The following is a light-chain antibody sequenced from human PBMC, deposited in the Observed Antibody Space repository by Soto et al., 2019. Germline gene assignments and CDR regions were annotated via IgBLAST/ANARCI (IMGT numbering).Light chain of an antibody. V-gene: IGLV2-8*01. CDR2: EVT. CDR3: SSYAGSNNV. J-gene: IGLJ1*01. CDR1: SSGVGGYTY. Sequence: LTQLPSAPGSPGQSVTISCTQTSSGVGGYTYVSWYQQHPGKAPQLMIYEVTKRPSGVPDRFSGSKSGNTASLTVSGLQAEDEADYYCSSYAGSNNVFGTGTKVTVL.